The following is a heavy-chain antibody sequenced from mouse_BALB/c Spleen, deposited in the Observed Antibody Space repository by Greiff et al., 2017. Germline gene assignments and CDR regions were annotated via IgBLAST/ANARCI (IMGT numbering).Heavy chain of an antibody. CDR2: IWRGGST. D-gene: IGHD2-4*01. CDR1: GFSLTSYG. V-gene: IGHV2-5-1*01. J-gene: IGHJ4*01. Sequence: QVQLKESGPSLVQPSQSLSITCTVSGFSLTSYGVHWVRQSPGKGLEWLGVIWRGGSTDYNAAFMSRLSITKDNSKSQVFFKMNSLQADDTAIYYCAKNVDYDGPMDYWGQGTSVTVSS. CDR3: AKNVDYDGPMDY.